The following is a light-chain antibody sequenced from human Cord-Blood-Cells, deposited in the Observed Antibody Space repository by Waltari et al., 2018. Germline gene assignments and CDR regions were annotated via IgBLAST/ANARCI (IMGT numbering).Light chain of an antibody. CDR1: QSVSSY. J-gene: IGKJ5*01. CDR2: DAS. V-gene: IGKV3-11*01. Sequence: EIVLPQSPATLSLSPGERAPLSCRVSQSVSSYLAWYQQKPGQAPRLLIYDASNRATGIPARFSGSGSGTDFTLTISSLEPEDFAVYYCQQRSNWPPITFGQGTRLEIK. CDR3: QQRSNWPPIT.